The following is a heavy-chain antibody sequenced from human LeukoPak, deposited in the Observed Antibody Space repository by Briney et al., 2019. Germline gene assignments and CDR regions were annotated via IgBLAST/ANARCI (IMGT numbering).Heavy chain of an antibody. V-gene: IGHV5-51*01. J-gene: IGHJ4*02. Sequence: RGESLKISCKGSGYSFTSYWIGWVRQMPGKGLEWMGIIYPGDSDTRYSPSFQGQVTISADKSISTAYLQWSSLKASDTAMYYCARQGGYCSGGSCYSDYWGRGTLVTVSS. D-gene: IGHD2-15*01. CDR1: GYSFTSYW. CDR3: ARQGGYCSGGSCYSDY. CDR2: IYPGDSDT.